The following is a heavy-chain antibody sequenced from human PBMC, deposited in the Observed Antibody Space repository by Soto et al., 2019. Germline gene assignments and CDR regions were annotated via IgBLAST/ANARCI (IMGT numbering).Heavy chain of an antibody. CDR1: GGSSSGYY. V-gene: IGHV4-34*01. D-gene: IGHD1-26*01. CDR2: INHSGST. Sequence: QVQLQQWGAGLLKPSETLSLTCAVYGGSSSGYYWSWIRQPPGKGLEWIGEINHSGSTNYNPSLKSRVTISVDTSKNQFSLKLSSVTAADTAVYYCACGSLYYFDYWGQGTLVTVSS. J-gene: IGHJ4*02. CDR3: ACGSLYYFDY.